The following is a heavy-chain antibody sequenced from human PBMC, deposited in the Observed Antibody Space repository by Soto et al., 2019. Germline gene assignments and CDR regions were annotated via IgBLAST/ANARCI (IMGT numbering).Heavy chain of an antibody. CDR3: ARRGGLNYYNSSGHFDY. J-gene: IGHJ4*02. CDR2: IYYSGST. V-gene: IGHV4-59*01. Sequence: SETLSLTCTVSGGSISSYYWSGIRQPPGKGLEWIGYIYYSGSTNYNPSLKSRLTISVDTSKNKFSLKLSSVTAADTAVYYCARRGGLNYYNSSGHFDYWGQGTLVTVSS. D-gene: IGHD3-22*01. CDR1: GGSISSYY.